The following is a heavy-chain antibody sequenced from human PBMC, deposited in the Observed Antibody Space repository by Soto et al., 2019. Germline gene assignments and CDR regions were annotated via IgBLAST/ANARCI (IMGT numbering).Heavy chain of an antibody. CDR3: ARAGPTNYYGSGSYWVAY. D-gene: IGHD3-10*01. J-gene: IGHJ4*02. CDR2: IYYSGST. Sequence: PSETLSLTCTVSGGSISSGGYHWSWIRQHPGKGLEWIGYIYYSGSTYYNPSLKSRVTISVDTSKNQFSLKLSSVTAADTAVYYCARAGPTNYYGSGSYWVAYWGQGTLVTVSS. V-gene: IGHV4-31*03. CDR1: GGSISSGGYH.